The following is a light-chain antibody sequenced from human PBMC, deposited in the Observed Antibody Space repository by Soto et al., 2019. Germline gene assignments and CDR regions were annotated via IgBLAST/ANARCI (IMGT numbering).Light chain of an antibody. CDR1: QRIGTY. J-gene: IGKJ4*01. Sequence: AIRMTQSPSSFSASTGDRVTITCRASQRIGTYLAWYQQIPGRAPKLLIFAASTLQRGVPSRFSGSGSGTDFTLTISCLQSEDFATYYCQQYYIYPPTFGGGTKVDIK. V-gene: IGKV1-8*01. CDR3: QQYYIYPPT. CDR2: AAS.